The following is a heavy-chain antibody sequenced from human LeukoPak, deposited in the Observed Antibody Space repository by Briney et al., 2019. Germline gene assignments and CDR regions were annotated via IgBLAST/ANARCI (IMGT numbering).Heavy chain of an antibody. CDR1: GYTFTGYY. CDR2: INPNSGGT. J-gene: IGHJ4*02. CDR3: AREVGSSATPFDY. V-gene: IGHV1-2*02. Sequence: GASVKVSCKASGYTFTGYYMHWVRQAPGQGLEWMRWINPNSGGTNYAQKFQGRVTMTRDTSISTAYMELSRLRSDDTAVYYCAREVGSSATPFDYWGQGTLVTVSS. D-gene: IGHD2-2*01.